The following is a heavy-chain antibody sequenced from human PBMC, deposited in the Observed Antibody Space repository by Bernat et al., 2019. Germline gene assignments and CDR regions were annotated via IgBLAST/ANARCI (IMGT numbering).Heavy chain of an antibody. CDR2: IQHDGSDE. CDR3: ARYCSDTSCTDAFDI. Sequence: EVRLVESGGGLVQPGGSLRLSCAASGFTFSSFWMSWVRQAPGKGLEWVANIQHDGSDEYYEDSVKGRFTISRDNAKNSLYLQMNSLRAEDTAVYYCARYCSDTSCTDAFDIWGQGTMVTVSS. CDR1: GFTFSSFW. V-gene: IGHV3-7*03. J-gene: IGHJ3*02. D-gene: IGHD2-2*01.